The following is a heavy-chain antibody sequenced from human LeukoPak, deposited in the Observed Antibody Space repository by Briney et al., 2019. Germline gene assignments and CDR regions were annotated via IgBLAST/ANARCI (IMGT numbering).Heavy chain of an antibody. CDR3: ARGVANPRVYFQH. V-gene: IGHV3-23*01. J-gene: IGHJ1*01. CDR2: ISGSGGST. D-gene: IGHD5-12*01. Sequence: GGSLRLSCAASGFTFSSFAMSWVRQAPGKGLEWVSAISGSGGSTYYADSVKGRFTISRDNSKNTLYLQMNSLRAEDTAVYYCARGVANPRVYFQHWGQGTLVTVSS. CDR1: GFTFSSFA.